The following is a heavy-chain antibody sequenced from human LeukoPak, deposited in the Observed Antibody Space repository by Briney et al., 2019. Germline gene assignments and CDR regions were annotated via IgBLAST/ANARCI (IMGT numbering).Heavy chain of an antibody. Sequence: GRSLRLSCAASGFTFSSYGMHWVRQAPGKGLEWVAVISYDGSNKYYADSVKGRFTISRDNSKNTLYLQMNSLRAEDTAVYYCAKGGYFDWLFHDYWGQGTLVTVSS. CDR1: GFTFSSYG. CDR2: ISYDGSNK. J-gene: IGHJ4*02. D-gene: IGHD3-9*01. V-gene: IGHV3-30*18. CDR3: AKGGYFDWLFHDY.